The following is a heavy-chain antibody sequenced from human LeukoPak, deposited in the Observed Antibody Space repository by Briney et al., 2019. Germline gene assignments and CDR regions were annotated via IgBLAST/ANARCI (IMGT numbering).Heavy chain of an antibody. Sequence: PGGSLRLFCAASGFTFNTYAMSWVRQAPGKGLEWVSGISGSSGGTYYADSVRGRFTISRDNSKSTLYLQMNSLRVEDPAVYYCAKMGGRISAAVDNWGQGTLVTVSS. CDR1: GFTFNTYA. CDR3: AKMGGRISAAVDN. CDR2: ISGSSGGT. D-gene: IGHD2-2*01. J-gene: IGHJ4*02. V-gene: IGHV3-23*01.